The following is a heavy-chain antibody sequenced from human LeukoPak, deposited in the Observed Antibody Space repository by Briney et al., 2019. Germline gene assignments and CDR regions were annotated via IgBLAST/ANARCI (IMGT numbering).Heavy chain of an antibody. J-gene: IGHJ4*02. V-gene: IGHV4-39*07. D-gene: IGHD3-22*01. CDR1: GGSISTSNYY. CDR3: ARVSYDSSGYFHLDY. CDR2: IFYSGST. Sequence: SETLSLTCTVSGGSISTSNYYWGWIRQPPGKGLEWIGNIFYSGSTYYSPSLKSRVTISLDTSRNQFSLKLNSVTAADTAVYYCARVSYDSSGYFHLDYWGQGTLVTVSS.